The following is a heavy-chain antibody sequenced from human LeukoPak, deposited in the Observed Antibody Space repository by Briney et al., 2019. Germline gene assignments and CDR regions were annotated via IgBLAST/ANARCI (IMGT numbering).Heavy chain of an antibody. V-gene: IGHV3-21*01. Sequence: GGSLRLSCAASGFTFSSYSMNWVRQAPGKGLEWVSSISSSSSYIYYADSVKGRFTISRDNSKNTLYLQMNSLRAEDTAVYYCARDDRYYYDSSGYQIPSVDWGQGTLVTVSS. D-gene: IGHD3-22*01. CDR1: GFTFSSYS. CDR3: ARDDRYYYDSSGYQIPSVD. CDR2: ISSSSSYI. J-gene: IGHJ4*02.